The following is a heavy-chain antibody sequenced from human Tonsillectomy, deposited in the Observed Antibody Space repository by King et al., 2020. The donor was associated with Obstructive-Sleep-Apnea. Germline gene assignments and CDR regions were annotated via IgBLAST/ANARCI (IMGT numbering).Heavy chain of an antibody. V-gene: IGHV3-23*04. CDR1: GFTFSIYA. Sequence: VQLVESGGGLVQPGGSLRLSCAASGFTFSIYAMSWVRQAPGKGLEWVSGISGDNGSTYYADSVKGRFTISRDNSKNTLYLQMNSVRAGDTAVYYCAKDLDYGDYYYYGMDVWGQGTTVTVSS. CDR3: AKDLDYGDYYYYGMDV. D-gene: IGHD4/OR15-4a*01. CDR2: ISGDNGST. J-gene: IGHJ6*02.